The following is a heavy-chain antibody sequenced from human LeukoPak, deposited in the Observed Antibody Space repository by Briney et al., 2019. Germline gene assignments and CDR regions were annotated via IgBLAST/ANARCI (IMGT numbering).Heavy chain of an antibody. J-gene: IGHJ3*01. CDR1: GFRFDDYA. CDR2: IGWSGGTI. D-gene: IGHD3-10*01. CDR3: ARGGLGGEALEV. V-gene: IGHV3-9*01. Sequence: PGGSLRLSCAASGFRFDDYAMDWVRQAPGKGLEWVSGIGWSGGTIDYADSVKGRFTISRDNSKNTLFLQLNSLRPEDTALYYCARGGLGGEALEVWGQGTMVTVSS.